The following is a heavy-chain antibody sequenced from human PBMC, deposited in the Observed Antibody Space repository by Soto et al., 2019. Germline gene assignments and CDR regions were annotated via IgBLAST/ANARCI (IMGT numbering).Heavy chain of an antibody. CDR2: IYTSGST. D-gene: IGHD3-9*01. CDR3: ARWRPHYDILTGPGSFFDY. CDR1: GGSISSYY. V-gene: IGHV4-4*07. Sequence: QVQLQESGPGLVKPSETLSLTCTVSGGSISSYYWSWIRQPAGKGLEWIGRIYTSGSTNYNPSLKSRVTMSVDPSKNQFSLKLSSVTAADTAVYYCARWRPHYDILTGPGSFFDYWGQGTLVTVSS. J-gene: IGHJ4*02.